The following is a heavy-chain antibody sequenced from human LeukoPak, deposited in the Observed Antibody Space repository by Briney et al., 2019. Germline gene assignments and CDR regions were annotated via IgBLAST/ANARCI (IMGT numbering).Heavy chain of an antibody. CDR2: IWYDGSNK. Sequence: PGGSLRLSSAASGFTFSSYGMHWVRQAPGKGLERVAVIWYDGSNKYYADSVKGRFTISRDNSKNTLYLQMNSLRAEDTAVYYCASVGATNPFDYWGQGTLVTVSS. V-gene: IGHV3-33*01. CDR3: ASVGATNPFDY. D-gene: IGHD1-26*01. CDR1: GFTFSSYG. J-gene: IGHJ4*02.